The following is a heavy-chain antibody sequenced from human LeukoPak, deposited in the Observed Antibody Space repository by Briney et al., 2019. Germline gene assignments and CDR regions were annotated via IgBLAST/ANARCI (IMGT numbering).Heavy chain of an antibody. CDR1: GFSFSRYG. Sequence: GGSLRLSCAASGFSFSRYGMAWFRQIPGKGLEWVSTINDNSRNTHYADSVKARFTISRDNSKNTLYIQMHSLRVEDTALYYCTKDAGPVYDWFDPWGPGTRVTVSS. J-gene: IGHJ5*02. CDR2: INDNSRNT. CDR3: TKDAGPVYDWFDP. V-gene: IGHV3-23*01. D-gene: IGHD5/OR15-5a*01.